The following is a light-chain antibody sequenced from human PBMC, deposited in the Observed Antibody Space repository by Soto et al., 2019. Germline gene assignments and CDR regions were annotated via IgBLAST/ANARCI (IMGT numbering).Light chain of an antibody. CDR2: AAS. Sequence: EMVMTQSPATLSVSPGERATLSCRASQSVSSNLAWYQQKPGQAPRLLIYAASTRATGIPDRFSGSGSGTEFTLNISSLQSEDFALYYCQQYEKFPSLTFGGGNKVEIK. CDR1: QSVSSN. V-gene: IGKV3-15*01. CDR3: QQYEKFPSLT. J-gene: IGKJ4*01.